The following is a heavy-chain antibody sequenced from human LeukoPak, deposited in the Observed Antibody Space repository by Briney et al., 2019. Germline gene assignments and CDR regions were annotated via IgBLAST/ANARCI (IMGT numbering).Heavy chain of an antibody. Sequence: SETLSLTCTVSGGSNSSYYWSWIRQPPGKGLEWIGYIYYSGSTNYNPSLKSRVTISVDTSKNQFSLKLSSVTAADTAVYYCARVKGYYDRFFDYWGQGTLVTVSS. CDR2: IYYSGST. J-gene: IGHJ4*02. CDR3: ARVKGYYDRFFDY. D-gene: IGHD3-22*01. V-gene: IGHV4-59*01. CDR1: GGSNSSYY.